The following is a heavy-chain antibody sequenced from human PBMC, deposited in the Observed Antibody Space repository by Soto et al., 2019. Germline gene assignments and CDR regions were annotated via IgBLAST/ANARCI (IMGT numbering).Heavy chain of an antibody. J-gene: IGHJ4*02. V-gene: IGHV4-30-4*01. D-gene: IGHD2-15*01. Sequence: SETLPLTCTVSGGSISSGDYYWSWIRQPPGKGLEWIGYIYYSGSTYYNPSLKSRVTISVDTSKNQFSLKLSSVTAADTAVYYCARADSCSGGSCCPDYWGQGTLVTVSS. CDR3: ARADSCSGGSCCPDY. CDR2: IYYSGST. CDR1: GGSISSGDYY.